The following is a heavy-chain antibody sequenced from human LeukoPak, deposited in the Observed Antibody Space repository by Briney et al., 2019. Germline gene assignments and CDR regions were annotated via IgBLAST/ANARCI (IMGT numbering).Heavy chain of an antibody. CDR1: GYTFASYD. J-gene: IGHJ5*02. CDR3: ARGPLVRLPSSFDP. Sequence: ASVKVSCKASGYTFASYDINWVRQATGQGLEWMGWMNPDSGNTGSAQRFQGRITMTRDTSISTAYMELSSLRSEDTAVYYCARGPLVRLPSSFDPWGQGTLVTVSS. V-gene: IGHV1-8*01. CDR2: MNPDSGNT. D-gene: IGHD3-16*02.